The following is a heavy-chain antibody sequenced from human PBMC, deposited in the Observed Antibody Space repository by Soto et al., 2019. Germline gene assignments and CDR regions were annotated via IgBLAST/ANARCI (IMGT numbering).Heavy chain of an antibody. CDR2: IYYSRST. CDR1: GGSISSYY. Sequence: SETLSLTCTVSGGSISSYYWSWIRQPPGKGLERIGYIYYSRSTNYNPSLKSRVTISVDTSKNQFSLKLSSVTAEDTAVYYCAKRFPDDNSAYGLDYWGQGTLVTVPS. J-gene: IGHJ4*02. D-gene: IGHD3-22*01. V-gene: IGHV4-59*12. CDR3: AKRFPDDNSAYGLDY.